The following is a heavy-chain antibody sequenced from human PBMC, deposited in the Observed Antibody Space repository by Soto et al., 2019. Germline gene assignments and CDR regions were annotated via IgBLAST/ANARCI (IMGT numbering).Heavy chain of an antibody. D-gene: IGHD1-26*01. CDR2: IWYDGSNK. V-gene: IGHV3-33*01. CDR3: ARGSDWGSYYSGNWFGP. CDR1: GFTFSSYG. Sequence: QVQLVESGGGVVQPGRSLRLSCAASGFTFSSYGMHWVRQAPGKGLEWVAVIWYDGSNKYYADSVKGRFTISRDNSKNKLYLQMNSLRAEDTGGYYCARGSDWGSYYSGNWFGPWGQGTLVTVSS. J-gene: IGHJ5*02.